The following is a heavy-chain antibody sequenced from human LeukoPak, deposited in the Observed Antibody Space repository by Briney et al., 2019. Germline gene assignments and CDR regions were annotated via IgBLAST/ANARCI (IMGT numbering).Heavy chain of an antibody. V-gene: IGHV1-2*02. CDR1: GYTFTAYY. CDR2: MNPNSGGT. D-gene: IGHD3-22*01. Sequence: ASVKVSCKTSGYTFTAYYIHWLRQAPGQGLEWMGWMNPNSGGTNYAQKFQGRVTMTRDTSISTAYMELSRLRSDDTAVYYCGSSGYYHPFDYWGQGTLVTVSS. J-gene: IGHJ4*02. CDR3: GSSGYYHPFDY.